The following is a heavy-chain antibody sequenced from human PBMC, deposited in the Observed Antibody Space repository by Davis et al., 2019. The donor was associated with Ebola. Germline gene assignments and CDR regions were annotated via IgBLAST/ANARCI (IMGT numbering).Heavy chain of an antibody. CDR3: ARADSSGYYYPIFDY. D-gene: IGHD3-22*01. CDR2: IYYSGST. Sequence: PSETLSLTCTVSGGSISSYYWSWIRQPPGKGLEWIGYIYYSGSTNYNPSLKSRVTISVDTSKNQFSLKLSSVTAADTAVYYCARADSSGYYYPIFDYWGQGTLVTVSS. CDR1: GGSISSYY. V-gene: IGHV4-59*01. J-gene: IGHJ4*02.